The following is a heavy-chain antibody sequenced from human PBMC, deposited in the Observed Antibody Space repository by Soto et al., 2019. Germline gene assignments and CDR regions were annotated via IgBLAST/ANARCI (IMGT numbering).Heavy chain of an antibody. D-gene: IGHD3-9*01. CDR1: GGSISSYY. J-gene: IGHJ3*02. V-gene: IGHV4-59*01. CDR2: IYYSGST. Sequence: QVQLQESGPGLVKPSETLSLTCTVSGGSISSYYWSWIRQPPGKGLEWIGYIYYSGSTNYNPSLKSRVTISVDTSKNQFSLKLSSVTAADTAVYYGARRYGEAFEIWGQGTMVTVSS. CDR3: ARRYGEAFEI.